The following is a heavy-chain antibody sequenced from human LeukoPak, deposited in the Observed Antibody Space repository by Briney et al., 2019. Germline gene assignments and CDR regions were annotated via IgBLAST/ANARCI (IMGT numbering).Heavy chain of an antibody. CDR2: IYHSGST. Sequence: SETLSLTCTVSGDSISSGYYWGWIRQPPGKGLEWIGSIYHSGSTYYNPSLKSRVTISVDTSKNQFSLKLSSVTAADTAVYYCARTIPSKSYDSSEDYFDYWGQGTLVTVSS. CDR3: ARTIPSKSYDSSEDYFDY. CDR1: GDSISSGYY. D-gene: IGHD3-22*01. J-gene: IGHJ4*02. V-gene: IGHV4-38-2*02.